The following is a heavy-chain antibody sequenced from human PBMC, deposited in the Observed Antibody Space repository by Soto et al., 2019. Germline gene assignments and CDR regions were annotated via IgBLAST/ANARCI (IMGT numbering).Heavy chain of an antibody. D-gene: IGHD2-15*01. CDR3: ARDKGVVVAAMFGMDV. Sequence: ASVKVSCKASGGTFSSYAISWVRQAPGQGLEWMGWIDPNSGGTNYAQKFQGRVTMTRDTSISTAYMELTRLTSDDTAVYYCARDKGVVVAAMFGMDVWGQGTTVTVSS. J-gene: IGHJ6*02. CDR2: IDPNSGGT. CDR1: GGTFSSYA. V-gene: IGHV1-2*02.